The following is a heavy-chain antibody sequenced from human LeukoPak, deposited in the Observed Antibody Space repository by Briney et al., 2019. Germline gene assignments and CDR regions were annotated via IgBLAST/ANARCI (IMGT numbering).Heavy chain of an antibody. CDR3: ARDRTVRGVRYGMDV. V-gene: IGHV3-13*01. CDR2: IGTAGDT. CDR1: GFTFSSYD. Sequence: PGGSLRLCCAASGFTFSSYDMHWVRQATGKGLEWVSAIGTAGDTYYPGSVKGRFTISRENAKNSLYLQMNSLRAGDTAVYYCARDRTVRGVRYGMDVWGQGTTVTVSS. D-gene: IGHD3-10*01. J-gene: IGHJ6*02.